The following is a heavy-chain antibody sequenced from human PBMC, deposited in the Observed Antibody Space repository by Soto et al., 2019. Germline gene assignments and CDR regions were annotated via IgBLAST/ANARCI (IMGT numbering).Heavy chain of an antibody. V-gene: IGHV6-1*01. J-gene: IGHJ5*02. Sequence: SQTLSLTCAISGDSVSIKTAAWNWIRQSPSRGLEWLGRTYFRSKWYNDYAISVKSRITINPDTSKNQFSLLLNSVTPEDTAVYYCARVSFDHFVHWFDPWGQGTLVTVSS. CDR3: ARVSFDHFVHWFDP. D-gene: IGHD3-9*01. CDR1: GDSVSIKTAA. CDR2: TYFRSKWYN.